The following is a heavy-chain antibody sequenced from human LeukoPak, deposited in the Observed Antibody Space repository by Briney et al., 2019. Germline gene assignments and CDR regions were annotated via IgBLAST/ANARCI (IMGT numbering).Heavy chain of an antibody. J-gene: IGHJ3*02. D-gene: IGHD3-22*01. V-gene: IGHV4-59*01. CDR3: ARDYPYYYDSSGYYSTRGDAFDI. CDR1: SGSINNYY. CDR2: ILSSGST. Sequence: SETLSLTCTVSSGSINNYYWSWIRQTPGKGLEWIGYILSSGSTNYNPSVKSRVTISVDTSKNQFSLKLSSVTAADTAVYYCARDYPYYYDSSGYYSTRGDAFDIWGQGTMVTVSS.